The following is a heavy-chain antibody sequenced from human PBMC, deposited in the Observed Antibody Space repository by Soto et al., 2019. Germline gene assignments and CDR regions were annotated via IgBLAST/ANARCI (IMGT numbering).Heavy chain of an antibody. CDR2: INPSGGST. CDR3: ARVTGSGSDLKYYFDY. D-gene: IGHD3-10*01. Sequence: QVQLVQSGAEVKKPGASVKVSCKASGYTFTSYYMHWVRQAPGQGLEWMGIINPSGGSTSYAQKFQGRVTMTRDTSTSTVYMELSSLRSEDTAVYYCARVTGSGSDLKYYFDYWGQGTLVTVSS. V-gene: IGHV1-46*01. J-gene: IGHJ4*02. CDR1: GYTFTSYY.